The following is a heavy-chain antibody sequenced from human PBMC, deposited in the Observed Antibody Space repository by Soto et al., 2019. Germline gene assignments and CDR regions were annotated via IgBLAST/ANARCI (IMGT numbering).Heavy chain of an antibody. Sequence: SETLSLTCTVSGGSISSGGYYWSWIRQHPGKGLEWIGYIYYSGSTYYNPSLKSRVTISADTSKNQFSLKLSSVTAADTAVYYCAREREDCGGDCYYDAFDILGQGTMVTVSS. J-gene: IGHJ3*02. CDR1: GGSISSGGYY. CDR3: AREREDCGGDCYYDAFDI. D-gene: IGHD2-21*02. V-gene: IGHV4-31*03. CDR2: IYYSGST.